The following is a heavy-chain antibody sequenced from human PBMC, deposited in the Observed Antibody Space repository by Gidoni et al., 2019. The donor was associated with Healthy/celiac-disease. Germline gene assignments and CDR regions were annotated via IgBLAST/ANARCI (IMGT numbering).Heavy chain of an antibody. V-gene: IGHV3-30*18. Sequence: QVHLVESGGGVVQPGRSLRLSCAASGFTFSSYGMHWVRQAPGKGLEWVSVISYDGNNKYYADSVKGRFTVSRDNSKNTLYLQMNSLRAEDTAVYYCAKVTGKGTNDYWGRGTLVTVSS. D-gene: IGHD1-7*01. CDR1: GFTFSSYG. CDR3: AKVTGKGTNDY. CDR2: ISYDGNNK. J-gene: IGHJ4*02.